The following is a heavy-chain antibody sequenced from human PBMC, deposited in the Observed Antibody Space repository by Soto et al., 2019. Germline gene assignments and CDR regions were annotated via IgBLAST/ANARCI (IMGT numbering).Heavy chain of an antibody. Sequence: QVQLVESGGGVVQPGRSLRLSCAASGLTFSSYGMHWVRQAPGKGLEWVALIWYDASNKYYGDSVKGRFTISRDNSKNTLYLQMNSRRAEDTAVYYCARDYGWGMACWGQETLFTVSS. CDR1: GLTFSSYG. CDR2: IWYDASNK. V-gene: IGHV3-33*01. J-gene: IGHJ4*02. CDR3: ARDYGWGMAC. D-gene: IGHD3-10*01.